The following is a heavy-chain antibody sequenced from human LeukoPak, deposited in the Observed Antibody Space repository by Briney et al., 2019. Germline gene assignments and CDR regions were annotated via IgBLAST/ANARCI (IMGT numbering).Heavy chain of an antibody. V-gene: IGHV3-66*01. CDR2: IYTGGST. CDR3: AREGYCSVTSCAYAMDV. CDR1: GFTVSSKS. D-gene: IGHD2-2*01. Sequence: GGSLRLSCAASGFTVSSKSVSWVRQAPGHGLEWVSVIYTGGSTYSADSVKGRFTISRDNAKNSLYLQMSSLRAEDTAFYYCAREGYCSVTSCAYAMDVWGQGTTVTVSS. J-gene: IGHJ6*02.